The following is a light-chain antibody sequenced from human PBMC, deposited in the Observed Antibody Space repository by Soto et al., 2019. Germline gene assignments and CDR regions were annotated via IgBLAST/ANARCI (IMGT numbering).Light chain of an antibody. CDR3: QQYYSTPRT. CDR1: QSVLYSSNNKNY. V-gene: IGKV4-1*01. J-gene: IGKJ1*01. Sequence: DIVLTQSPDSLAVSLGARATINCKSSQSVLYSSNNKNYLAWYQQKPGQPPKLLIYWASTRESGVPDRFSGSGSGTDFNLTISSLQAEDVAVYYCQQYYSTPRTFGQGIKVEIK. CDR2: WAS.